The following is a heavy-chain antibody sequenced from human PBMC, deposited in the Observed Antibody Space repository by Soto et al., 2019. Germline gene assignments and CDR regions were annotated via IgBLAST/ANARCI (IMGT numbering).Heavy chain of an antibody. J-gene: IGHJ6*02. CDR3: GGYCSSTSCSGGMDV. V-gene: IGHV1-69*06. CDR2: IIPIFGTA. Sequence: ASVKVSCKASGGTFSSYAISWVRQAPGQGLEWMGGIIPIFGTANYAQKFQGRVTITADKSTSTAYMELSSLRSEDTAVYYCGGYCSSTSCSGGMDVWGQGTTVTVSS. CDR1: GGTFSSYA. D-gene: IGHD2-2*01.